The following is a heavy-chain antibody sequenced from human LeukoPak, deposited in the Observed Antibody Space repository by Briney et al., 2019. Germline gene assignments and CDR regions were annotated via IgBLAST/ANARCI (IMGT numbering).Heavy chain of an antibody. CDR1: GFTFSSYS. Sequence: AGGSLRLSCAASGFTFSSYSMNWVRQAPGKGLEWVSSISSSSSYIYYADSVKGRFTISRDNAKNSLYLQMNSLRAEDTAVYYCAREADYDILTGYWDFDYWGQGTLVTVSS. J-gene: IGHJ4*02. CDR3: AREADYDILTGYWDFDY. CDR2: ISSSSSYI. V-gene: IGHV3-21*01. D-gene: IGHD3-9*01.